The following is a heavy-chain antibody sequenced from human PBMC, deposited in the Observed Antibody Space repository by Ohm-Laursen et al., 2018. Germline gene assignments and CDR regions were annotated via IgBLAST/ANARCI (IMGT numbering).Heavy chain of an antibody. CDR2: INHSGST. J-gene: IGHJ4*02. D-gene: IGHD4-17*01. Sequence: SDTLSLTWAVYGGSFSGYYWSWIRQPPGKGLEWIGEINHSGSTNYNPSLKSRVTISVDTSKNQFSLKLSSVTAADTAVYYCASSAYDYGDYVGYWGQGTLVTVSS. CDR1: GGSFSGYY. CDR3: ASSAYDYGDYVGY. V-gene: IGHV4-34*01.